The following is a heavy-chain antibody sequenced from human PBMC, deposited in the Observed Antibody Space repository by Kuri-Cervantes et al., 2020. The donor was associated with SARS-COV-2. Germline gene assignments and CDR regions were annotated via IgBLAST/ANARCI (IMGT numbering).Heavy chain of an antibody. J-gene: IGHJ4*02. Sequence: LRLSCSVSGDSIRSTSYYWGWGRQPPGKGLEWIGNIYYSGSTYYSPSLKSRVTISVDMSKNQFSLNLNSVTAADTAVYYCARLVRQYSSSSSPDYWGQGTLVTVSS. V-gene: IGHV4-39*01. CDR1: GDSIRSTSYY. CDR3: ARLVRQYSSSSSPDY. D-gene: IGHD6-6*01. CDR2: IYYSGST.